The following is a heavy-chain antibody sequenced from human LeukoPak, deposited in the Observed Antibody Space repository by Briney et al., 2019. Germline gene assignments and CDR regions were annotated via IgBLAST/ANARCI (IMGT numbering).Heavy chain of an antibody. CDR2: IYYSGST. V-gene: IGHV4-59*01. D-gene: IGHD3-3*01. CDR3: ARAPLIYDFWSGYTQNPPDAFDI. CDR1: GGSISSYY. Sequence: SGTLSLTCTVSGGSISSYYWSWIRQPPGKGLEWIGYIYYSGSTNYNPSLKSRVTISVDTSKNQFSLKLSSVTAADTAVYYCARAPLIYDFWSGYTQNPPDAFDIWRQGTMVTVSS. J-gene: IGHJ3*02.